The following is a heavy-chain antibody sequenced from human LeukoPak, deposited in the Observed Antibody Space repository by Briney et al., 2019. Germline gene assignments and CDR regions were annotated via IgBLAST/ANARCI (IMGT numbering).Heavy chain of an antibody. CDR1: GFTFTSSA. J-gene: IGHJ4*02. Sequence: SVKVSCKASGFTFTSSAVQWVRQARGQRLEWIGWIVVGSGNTNYAQKFQERVTITRDMSTSTAYMELSSLRSADTAVYYCARENSGYDKNFDYWGQGTLVTVSS. CDR2: IVVGSGNT. CDR3: ARENSGYDKNFDY. D-gene: IGHD5-12*01. V-gene: IGHV1-58*01.